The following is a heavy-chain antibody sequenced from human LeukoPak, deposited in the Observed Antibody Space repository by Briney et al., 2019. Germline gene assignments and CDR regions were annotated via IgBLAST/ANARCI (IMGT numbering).Heavy chain of an antibody. V-gene: IGHV1-18*01. CDR3: ARERGYCSSSSCYTSDAFDI. CDR2: VSDYNGYT. D-gene: IGHD2-2*01. Sequence: GASVKVSCKASGYTFSTYRISWVRQTPGQGLEWMGWVSDYNGYTDYAQNLQARVTMTTDTSTSTAYMELGRLRSDDTAVYYCARERGYCSSSSCYTSDAFDIWGQGTMVTVSS. J-gene: IGHJ3*02. CDR1: GYTFSTYR.